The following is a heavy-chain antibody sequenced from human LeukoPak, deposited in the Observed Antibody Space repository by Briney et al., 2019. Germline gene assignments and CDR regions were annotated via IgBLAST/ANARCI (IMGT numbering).Heavy chain of an antibody. Sequence: PSETLSLTCTVSGGSISGYYWSWIRQPPGKGLEWIGYIYYSGSTNYNPSLKSRVTISVDTSKNQFSLKLSSVTAADTAVYYCATIRPKGSLGYWGQGTLVTVSS. CDR1: GGSISGYY. CDR3: ATIRPKGSLGY. CDR2: IYYSGST. J-gene: IGHJ4*02. V-gene: IGHV4-59*12. D-gene: IGHD2-15*01.